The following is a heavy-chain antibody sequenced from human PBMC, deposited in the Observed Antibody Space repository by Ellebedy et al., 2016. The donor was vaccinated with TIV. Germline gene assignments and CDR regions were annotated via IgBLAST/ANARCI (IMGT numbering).Heavy chain of an antibody. CDR1: GGSVSSGSYF. CDR2: IYHTGST. CDR3: AREDYDILTGYSSGMDV. V-gene: IGHV4-61*03. D-gene: IGHD3-9*01. Sequence: PSETLSLTCTVTGGSVSSGSYFRSWIRQPPGKGLEWIGYIYHTGSTNYSPSLKSRVTISIDTSNNDFSLKVSSVTAADTAVYYCAREDYDILTGYSSGMDVWGQGTTVTVSS. J-gene: IGHJ6*02.